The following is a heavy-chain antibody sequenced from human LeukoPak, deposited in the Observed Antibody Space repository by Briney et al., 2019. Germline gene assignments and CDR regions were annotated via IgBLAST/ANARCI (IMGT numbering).Heavy chain of an antibody. V-gene: IGHV4-39*01. CDR3: ARLLLSSRGYVDY. D-gene: IGHD6-13*01. CDR2: IYYSGST. J-gene: IGHJ4*02. CDR1: GGSISSSSYY. Sequence: PSETLSLTCTVSGGSISSSSYYWGWIRQPPGKGLEWTGSIYYSGSTYYNPPLKRQVTISVDTSKNQFSLKLSSVTAADTVVYYCARLLLSSRGYVDYWGQGTLVTVSS.